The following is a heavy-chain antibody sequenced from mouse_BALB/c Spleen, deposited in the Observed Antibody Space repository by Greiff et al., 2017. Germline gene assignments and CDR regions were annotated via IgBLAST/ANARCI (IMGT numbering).Heavy chain of an antibody. CDR2: IYPGRGIT. D-gene: IGHD1-1*01. Sequence: VQLQQPGAELVKPGASVKMSCKATGYTFTSYWINWVKQRPGQGLEWIGDIYPGRGITNYNEKFKSKATLTLDTSSSTAYMQLSSLTSEDSAVYYCSRAPFYGSSWYFDVWGAGTTVTVSS. CDR1: GYTFTSYW. V-gene: IGHV1-55*01. J-gene: IGHJ1*01. CDR3: SRAPFYGSSWYFDV.